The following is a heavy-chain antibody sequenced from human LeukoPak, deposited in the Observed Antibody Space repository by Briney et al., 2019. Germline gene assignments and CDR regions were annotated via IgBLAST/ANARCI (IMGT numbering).Heavy chain of an antibody. V-gene: IGHV4-31*03. Sequence: SSETLSLTCTVSGDSISSGGHYWTWIRQHPGKDLEWIGYIYYSGSTHYNPSLKSRATITVDTSKNQFSLNLNSVTAADTAVYYGARAPPYGSKRSCLEYWGQGARGTASS. CDR3: ARAPPYGSKRSCLEY. D-gene: IGHD3-10*01. J-gene: IGHJ4*02. CDR2: IYYSGST. CDR1: GDSISSGGHY.